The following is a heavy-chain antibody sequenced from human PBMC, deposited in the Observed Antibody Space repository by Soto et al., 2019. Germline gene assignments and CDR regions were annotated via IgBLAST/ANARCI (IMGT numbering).Heavy chain of an antibody. D-gene: IGHD1-26*01. Sequence: ASVKVSCKASGYTFTSYAMHWVRQAPGQRLEWMGWINAGNGNTKYSQKFQGRVTITRDTSASTAYMELSSLRSEDTAVYYCARDDPVIVGASYYYYGMDVWGQGTTVTVSS. CDR2: INAGNGNT. CDR3: ARDDPVIVGASYYYYGMDV. V-gene: IGHV1-3*01. CDR1: GYTFTSYA. J-gene: IGHJ6*02.